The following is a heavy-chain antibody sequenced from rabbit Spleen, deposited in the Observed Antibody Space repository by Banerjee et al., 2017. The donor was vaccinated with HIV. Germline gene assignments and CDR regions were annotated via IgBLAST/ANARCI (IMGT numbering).Heavy chain of an antibody. CDR3: ARDTGSSFSSYGMDL. J-gene: IGHJ6*01. Sequence: QEHLVESGGGLVQPGGSLKLSCKASRFDFNSGGVSWVRQAPGKGLEWISCIAGSSSGFTYSATWAKGRFTISKTSSTTVTLQMTSLTVADTATYFCARDTGSSFSSYGMDLWGPGTLVTVS. D-gene: IGHD8-1*01. CDR1: RFDFNSGG. CDR2: IAGSSSGFT. V-gene: IGHV1S45*01.